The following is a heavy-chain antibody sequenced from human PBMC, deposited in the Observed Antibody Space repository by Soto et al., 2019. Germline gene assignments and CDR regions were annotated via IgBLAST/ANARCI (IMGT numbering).Heavy chain of an antibody. Sequence: GGSLRLSCAASGFTFSNAWMSWVRQAPGKGLEWVGRIKSKTDGGTTDYAAPVKGRFTISRDDSKNTLYLQMNSLKTEDTAVYYCPTGIAAAHDAFDIWGQGTMVTVSS. CDR1: GFTFSNAW. CDR3: PTGIAAAHDAFDI. V-gene: IGHV3-15*01. J-gene: IGHJ3*02. CDR2: IKSKTDGGTT. D-gene: IGHD6-13*01.